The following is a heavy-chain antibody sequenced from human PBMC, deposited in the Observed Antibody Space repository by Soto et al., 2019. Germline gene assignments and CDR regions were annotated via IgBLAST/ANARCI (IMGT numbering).Heavy chain of an antibody. Sequence: EVQLLESGGGLVQPGGSLRLSCAASGFSFNKYAMTWVRQAPGKGLEWVAAISGSGGRTHYADSVKGRFTISRDNSKNILHLQMNSLRVEDTAVFYCARTMTLFGAGLDWGQGTLVSVSS. V-gene: IGHV3-23*01. CDR2: ISGSGGRT. J-gene: IGHJ4*02. CDR3: ARTMTLFGAGLD. CDR1: GFSFNKYA. D-gene: IGHD3-3*01.